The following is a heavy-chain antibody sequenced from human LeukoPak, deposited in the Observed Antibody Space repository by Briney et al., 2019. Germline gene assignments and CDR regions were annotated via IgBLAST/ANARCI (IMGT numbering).Heavy chain of an antibody. V-gene: IGHV1-3*01. Sequence: EASVKVSCKASGYTFTGYYIHWVRQAPGQGLEWMGWINAGNGNTKYSQKFQGRVTITRDTSASTAYMELSSLRSEDTAVYYCARGGYRTSCFTRSKDYYYYGMDVWGQGTTVTVSS. CDR1: GYTFTGYY. CDR2: INAGNGNT. CDR3: ARGGYRTSCFTRSKDYYYYGMDV. D-gene: IGHD6-13*01. J-gene: IGHJ6*02.